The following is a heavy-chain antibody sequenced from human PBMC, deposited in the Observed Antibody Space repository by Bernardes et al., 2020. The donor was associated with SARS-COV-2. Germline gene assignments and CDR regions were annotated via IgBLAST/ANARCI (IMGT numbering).Heavy chain of an antibody. Sequence: GSLRLSCAASGFTFSDSAMYWVRQASGKGLEWVGRIRSRTNSYATTYAASVKGRFTISRDDPKNTAYLQMNSLRTEDTAVYYCTRQRAGDYFYDYGLDVWGQGTTVIVSS. J-gene: IGHJ6*02. V-gene: IGHV3-73*01. CDR1: GFTFSDSA. CDR2: IRSRTNSYAT. CDR3: TRQRAGDYFYDYGLDV. D-gene: IGHD6-13*01.